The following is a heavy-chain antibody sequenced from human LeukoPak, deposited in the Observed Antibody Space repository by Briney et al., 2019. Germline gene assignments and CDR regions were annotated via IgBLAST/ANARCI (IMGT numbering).Heavy chain of an antibody. V-gene: IGHV1-2*02. CDR2: INPNSGGT. CDR1: GYTFTGFH. CDR3: ARGLRREAYCGGDCFSYMDV. J-gene: IGHJ6*03. Sequence: ASVKVSCKASGYTFTGFHMHWVRQAPGQGLEWMGWINPNSGGTNYAQKFQGRVTMTRDTSISTVYMELSRLRSGDTAVYYCARGLRREAYCGGDCFSYMDVWGKGTTVTVSS. D-gene: IGHD2-21*01.